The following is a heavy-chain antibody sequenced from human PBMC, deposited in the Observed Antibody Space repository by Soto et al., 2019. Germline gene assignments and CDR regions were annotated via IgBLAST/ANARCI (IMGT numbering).Heavy chain of an antibody. Sequence: QVQLVQSGAEVKKPGASVKVSCKASGYTFTSYAMHWVRQAPGQRLEWMGWINAGNGNTKYSQKFQGRVTITRDTSASTAYMELSSLRSEDTAVYYCARAQTDAENYDFWSGFYIVRKDYYYMDVWGKETTVTVSS. J-gene: IGHJ6*03. CDR2: INAGNGNT. CDR1: GYTFTSYA. V-gene: IGHV1-3*01. D-gene: IGHD3-3*01. CDR3: ARAQTDAENYDFWSGFYIVRKDYYYMDV.